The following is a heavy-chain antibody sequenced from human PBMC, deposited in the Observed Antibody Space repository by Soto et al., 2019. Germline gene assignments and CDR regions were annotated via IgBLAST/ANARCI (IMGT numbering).Heavy chain of an antibody. Sequence: ASVKVSCKASGYTFTDYYMHWVRQAPGQGLEWMGWINPNSGATSYAQRFQGRVTMTRDTSISTAYMELSSLRSEDTAVYYCARGKGSSGYYQYYYYGMDVWGQGTTVTVSS. CDR3: ARGKGSSGYYQYYYYGMDV. D-gene: IGHD3-22*01. V-gene: IGHV1-2*02. CDR1: GYTFTDYY. CDR2: INPNSGAT. J-gene: IGHJ6*02.